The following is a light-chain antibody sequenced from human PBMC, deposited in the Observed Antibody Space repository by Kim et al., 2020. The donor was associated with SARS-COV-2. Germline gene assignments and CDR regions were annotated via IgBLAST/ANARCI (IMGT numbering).Light chain of an antibody. Sequence: EIVMTQSPATLSVSPGETVTLSCRASQSVTSNLVWYQQKPGQAPRLLIYSASTRATGIPARFSGAGSGTEFTLTISSLQPEDFAIYYCQQYTKWPLFGPGTKVDIK. CDR1: QSVTSN. J-gene: IGKJ3*01. V-gene: IGKV3-15*01. CDR3: QQYTKWPL. CDR2: SAS.